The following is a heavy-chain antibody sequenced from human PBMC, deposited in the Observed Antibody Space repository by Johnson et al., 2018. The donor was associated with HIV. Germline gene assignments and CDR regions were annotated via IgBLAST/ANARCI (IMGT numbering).Heavy chain of an antibody. CDR2: IYSGGRS. CDR3: ARDRDRLNWNYGALDI. Sequence: VQLVESGGGVVRPGGSLRLSCAASGFTFSSYAMSWVRQAPGKGLEWVSVIYSGGRSYYADSVKGRFTISRDNSKNTLYLQMNSLRAEDTAVYYCARDRDRLNWNYGALDIWGQGTMVTVSS. CDR1: GFTFSSYA. V-gene: IGHV3-66*02. D-gene: IGHD1-7*01. J-gene: IGHJ3*02.